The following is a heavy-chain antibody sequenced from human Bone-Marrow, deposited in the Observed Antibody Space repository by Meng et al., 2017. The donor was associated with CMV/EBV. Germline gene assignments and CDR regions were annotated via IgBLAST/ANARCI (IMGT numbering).Heavy chain of an antibody. J-gene: IGHJ4*02. CDR3: ATGVADFEY. Sequence: QVQLGKSGAKVKKPGASVKVSCKASGYTFTSYAINSVRQAAGQGLEWMGWMNPNSGNTDYAQKFQGRVTMTRNISKSTAYMDLSSLRSEDTAVYYCATGVADFEYWGQGTLVTVSS. CDR1: GYTFTSYA. V-gene: IGHV1-8*01. D-gene: IGHD6-19*01. CDR2: MNPNSGNT.